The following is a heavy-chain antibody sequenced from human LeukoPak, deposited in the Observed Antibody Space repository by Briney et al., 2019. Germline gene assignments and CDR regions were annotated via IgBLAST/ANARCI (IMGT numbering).Heavy chain of an antibody. V-gene: IGHV4-61*01. Sequence: ASETLSLTCTVSGASVSSASYWTWIRQPPGKGVEWIAHIYNGVNTNYNPSLKSRVTISVDTSKDQFSLRPNSVTAADTAVYYCARSRAFNSGAFDPWGQGSLVTVYS. D-gene: IGHD1-26*01. CDR3: ARSRAFNSGAFDP. J-gene: IGHJ5*02. CDR1: GASVSSASY. CDR2: IYNGVNT.